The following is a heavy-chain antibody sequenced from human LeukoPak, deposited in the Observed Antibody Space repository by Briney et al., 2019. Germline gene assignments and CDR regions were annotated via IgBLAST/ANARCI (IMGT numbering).Heavy chain of an antibody. D-gene: IGHD3-10*01. CDR2: MNPNSGNT. V-gene: IGHV1-8*02. CDR3: ARNDYYGSGSLDY. J-gene: IGHJ4*02. CDR1: GYTFTSYD. Sequence: AASVKVSCKASGYTFTSYDINWVRQATGQGLEWMGWMNPNSGNTGYAQKFQGRVTMTTDTSTSTAYMELRSLRSDDTAVYYCARNDYYGSGSLDYWGQGTLVTVSS.